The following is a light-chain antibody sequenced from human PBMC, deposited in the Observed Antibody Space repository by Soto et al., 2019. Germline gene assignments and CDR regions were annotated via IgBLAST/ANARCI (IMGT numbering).Light chain of an antibody. Sequence: QAVVTQPPSVSGAPGQRVTISCTGTSSNIGADYNVHWYRQLPGTAPKLLIYGNNHRPSGVPDRFSGSKSGPSASLAITGLQTDDEADYYCQSYDTGLRGMIFGGGTKVTVL. CDR1: SSNIGADYN. CDR3: QSYDTGLRGMI. V-gene: IGLV1-40*01. CDR2: GNN. J-gene: IGLJ2*01.